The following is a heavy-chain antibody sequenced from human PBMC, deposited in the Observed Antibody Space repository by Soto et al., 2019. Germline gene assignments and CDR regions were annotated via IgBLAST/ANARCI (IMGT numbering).Heavy chain of an antibody. V-gene: IGHV5-51*01. CDR3: ARWVSSGYDSYYLFDY. CDR2: IYPGDSDT. Sequence: GEALKISCKGSGYSFTSYWIGWVRQMTGKGLEWMGIIYPGDSDTRYSPSFQCQVTISADKSISTAYLQWSSLKASDTAMYYCARWVSSGYDSYYLFDYWGQGTLVTVSS. CDR1: GYSFTSYW. D-gene: IGHD5-12*01. J-gene: IGHJ4*02.